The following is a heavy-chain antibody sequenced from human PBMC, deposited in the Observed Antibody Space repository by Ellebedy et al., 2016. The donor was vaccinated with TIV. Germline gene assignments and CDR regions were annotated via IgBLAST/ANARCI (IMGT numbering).Heavy chain of an antibody. CDR1: GFTFTPDS. D-gene: IGHD7-27*01. CDR3: ARDMAWGNERVIDAFDI. V-gene: IGHV3-48*04. CDR2: ISGSTITS. J-gene: IGHJ3*02. Sequence: GGSLRLSCTASGFTFTPDSMNWVRQAPGKGLEWISYISGSTITSYYADSVKGRFSISRDNAKNSLYLQMNGLGVEDTAVYFCARDMAWGNERVIDAFDIWGHGTLVTVSS.